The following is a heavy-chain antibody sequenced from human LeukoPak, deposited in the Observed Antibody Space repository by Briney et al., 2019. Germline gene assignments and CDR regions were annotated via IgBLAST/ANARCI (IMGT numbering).Heavy chain of an antibody. D-gene: IGHD6-6*01. J-gene: IGHJ4*02. CDR2: VIPIISIT. Sequence: SVKVSCKASEGSFNSYPLSWVRQAPGQGLEWMGRVIPIISITDYAQKFQGRVTITADESTSTAYMELSSLTSEDTAVYYCARDLPYSSSLWDWGQGTLVTVSS. V-gene: IGHV1-69*04. CDR1: EGSFNSYP. CDR3: ARDLPYSSSLWD.